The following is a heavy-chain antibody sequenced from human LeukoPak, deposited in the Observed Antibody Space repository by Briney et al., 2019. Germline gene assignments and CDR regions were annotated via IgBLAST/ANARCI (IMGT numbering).Heavy chain of an antibody. V-gene: IGHV3-23*01. CDR2: ISGSGGST. D-gene: IGHD3-10*01. J-gene: IGHJ4*02. Sequence: PGGSLRLSCAASGFTFSSYAMSWVRQAPGKGLEWVSAISGSGGSTYYADSVKGRFTISRDNSKNTLYLQMNSLRAEDTAVYYCAKDRVGITMVRGVMSSFDYWGQGTLVTVSS. CDR1: GFTFSSYA. CDR3: AKDRVGITMVRGVMSSFDY.